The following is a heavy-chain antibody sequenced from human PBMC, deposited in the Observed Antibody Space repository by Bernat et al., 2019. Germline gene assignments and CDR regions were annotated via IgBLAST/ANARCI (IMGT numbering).Heavy chain of an antibody. J-gene: IGHJ3*02. Sequence: EVQLVESGGGLVQPGGSLRLSCAASGFTFSSYSMNWVRQAPGKGLEWVSYISSSSSTIYYADSVKGRFTISRDNAKNSLYLQMNSLRAEDTAVYYCARDDGSITRSAFDIWGQGTMVTVSS. CDR1: GFTFSSYS. CDR3: ARDDGSITRSAFDI. CDR2: ISSSSSTI. V-gene: IGHV3-48*01. D-gene: IGHD3-10*01.